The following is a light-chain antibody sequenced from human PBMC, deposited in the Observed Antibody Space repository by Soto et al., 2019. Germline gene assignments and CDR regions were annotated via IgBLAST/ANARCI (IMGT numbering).Light chain of an antibody. CDR1: SSDVGGYNY. J-gene: IGLJ2*01. CDR3: SSYTSSSTVV. V-gene: IGLV2-14*01. CDR2: DVS. Sequence: QSALTQPASVSGSPGQSITISCTGTSSDVGGYNYVSWYQQHPGKAPKLMIYDVSHRTSGVSNRFSGSKSGNTASLTISVLQAEDEVDYYCSSYTSSSTVVFGGGTKLTVL.